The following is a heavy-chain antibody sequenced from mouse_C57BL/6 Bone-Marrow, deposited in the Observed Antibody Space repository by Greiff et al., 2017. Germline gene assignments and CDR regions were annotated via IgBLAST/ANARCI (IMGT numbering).Heavy chain of an antibody. CDR1: GYTFTSYG. D-gene: IGHD2-4*01. J-gene: IGHJ3*01. CDR2: IYPRRGNT. V-gene: IGHV1-81*01. Sequence: QVQLQQSGAELARPGASVKLSCKASGYTFTSYGIRWVKQRTGQGLEWIGEIYPRRGNTYSNEKFKGKATLTADKSSSTAYMELRSLTSEDSAVYFCARGGYDYDGFAYWGQGTLVTVSA. CDR3: ARGGYDYDGFAY.